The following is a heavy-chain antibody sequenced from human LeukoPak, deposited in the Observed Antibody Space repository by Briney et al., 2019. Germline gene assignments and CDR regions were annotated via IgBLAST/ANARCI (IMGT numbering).Heavy chain of an antibody. J-gene: IGHJ4*02. Sequence: SETLSLTCAVSGYSISSGYYWGWIRQPPGKGLEWIGSIYHSGSTYYNPSLKSRVTISVDTSKNQFSLKLSSVTAADTAVYYCARCERAAQPPFDYWGQGTLVTASS. CDR1: GYSISSGYY. CDR2: IYHSGST. D-gene: IGHD6-13*01. CDR3: ARCERAAQPPFDY. V-gene: IGHV4-38-2*01.